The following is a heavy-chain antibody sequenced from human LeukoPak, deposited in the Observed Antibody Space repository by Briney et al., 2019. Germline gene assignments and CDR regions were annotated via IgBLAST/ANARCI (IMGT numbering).Heavy chain of an antibody. D-gene: IGHD4-17*01. Sequence: SGGSLKPSLAPPGFTFISYWITWVPQAPGKGLKGVANMKQDGSEKYYVDSVKGRFTISRDNAKDSLYLQMNSLRAEDTAVYYCARDAMTTGGAFDFWGQGTMVTVSS. CDR3: ARDAMTTGGAFDF. CDR1: GFTFISYW. J-gene: IGHJ3*01. V-gene: IGHV3-7*01. CDR2: MKQDGSEK.